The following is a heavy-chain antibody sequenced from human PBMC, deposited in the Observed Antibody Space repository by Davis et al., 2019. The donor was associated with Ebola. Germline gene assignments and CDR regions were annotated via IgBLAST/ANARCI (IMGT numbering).Heavy chain of an antibody. J-gene: IGHJ4*02. CDR3: ARDLSVRTLDY. Sequence: SVKVSCKASGGTFSSYAISWVRQAPGQGLEWMGRIIPILGIANYAQKFQGRVTITADKSTSTAYMELSSLRSDDTAVYYCARDLSVRTLDYWGQGTLVTVSS. CDR1: GGTFSSYA. D-gene: IGHD3-10*01. V-gene: IGHV1-69*04. CDR2: IIPILGIA.